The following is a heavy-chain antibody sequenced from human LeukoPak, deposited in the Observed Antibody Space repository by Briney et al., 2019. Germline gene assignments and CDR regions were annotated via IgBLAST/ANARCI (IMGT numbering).Heavy chain of an antibody. J-gene: IGHJ3*02. CDR1: GFTFSSYS. D-gene: IGHD6-19*01. Sequence: GGSLRLSCAASGFTFSSYSMNWVRQAPGKGLEWVSSISSSSSYIYYADSVKGRFTISRDNAKNSLYLQMNSLRAEDTAVYYCARDRSGWSGWAFDIWGQGTMVTVSS. V-gene: IGHV3-21*01. CDR3: ARDRSGWSGWAFDI. CDR2: ISSSSSYI.